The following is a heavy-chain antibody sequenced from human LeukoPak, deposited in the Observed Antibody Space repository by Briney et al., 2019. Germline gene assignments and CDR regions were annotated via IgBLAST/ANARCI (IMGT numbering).Heavy chain of an antibody. CDR1: GFTFSSHW. V-gene: IGHV3-74*01. CDR3: ASGLSSIAARNAFDI. J-gene: IGHJ3*02. CDR2: INSDGSST. Sequence: PGGSLRLSCAASGFTFSSHWMHWVRQAPGKGLVWVSRINSDGSSTSYADSVKGRFTISRDSAKNTMYLQMNSLRAEDTAVYYCASGLSSIAARNAFDIWGQGTMVTVSS. D-gene: IGHD6-6*01.